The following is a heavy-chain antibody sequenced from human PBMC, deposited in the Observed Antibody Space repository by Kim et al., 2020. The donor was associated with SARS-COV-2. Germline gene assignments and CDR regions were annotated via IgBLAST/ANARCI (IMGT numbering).Heavy chain of an antibody. CDR1: GGSISSYY. V-gene: IGHV4-59*01. CDR2: IYYSGST. J-gene: IGHJ5*02. CDR3: AMSIAARRGFDP. Sequence: SETLSLTCTVSGGSISSYYWSWIRQPPGKGLEWIGYIYYSGSTNYNPSLKSRVTISVDTSKNQFSLKLSSLTAADKAVYYCAMSIAARRGFDPWGQGTLVTVSS. D-gene: IGHD6-6*01.